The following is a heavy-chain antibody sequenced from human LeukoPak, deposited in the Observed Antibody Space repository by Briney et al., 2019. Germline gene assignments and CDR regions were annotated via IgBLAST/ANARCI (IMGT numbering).Heavy chain of an antibody. CDR3: AKDAPGWTFDY. CDR1: GFTFSLYG. CDR2: IRNDGTNR. Sequence: GGSLRLSCAASGFTFSLYGMHWVRQAPGKGLEWVAFIRNDGTNRYYADSVKGRFTILRDNSKNTLYLQMNSLRTEDTAVYYCAKDAPGWTFDYWGQGTLVTVSS. V-gene: IGHV3-30*02. J-gene: IGHJ4*02. D-gene: IGHD6-19*01.